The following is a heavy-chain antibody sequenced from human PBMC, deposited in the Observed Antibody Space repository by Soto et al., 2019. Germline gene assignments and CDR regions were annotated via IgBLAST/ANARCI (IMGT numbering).Heavy chain of an antibody. CDR1: GGSIRSGGYY. J-gene: IGHJ3*02. CDR3: ARMGFRVDYDSSGYYALDAFDI. CDR2: IYYSGST. D-gene: IGHD3-22*01. Sequence: SETLSLTCTVSGGSIRSGGYYWSWIRQHPGKGLERIGYIYYSGSTYYNPSLKSRVTISVDTSKNQFSLKLSSVTAADTAVYYCARMGFRVDYDSSGYYALDAFDIWGQGTMVTVSS. V-gene: IGHV4-31*03.